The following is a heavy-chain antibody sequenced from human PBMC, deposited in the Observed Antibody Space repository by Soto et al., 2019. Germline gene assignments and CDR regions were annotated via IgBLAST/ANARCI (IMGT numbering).Heavy chain of an antibody. V-gene: IGHV1-3*01. CDR2: INAGNGNT. CDR1: GYTFTSYA. CDR3: ARVATIFGVVIVFDY. J-gene: IGHJ4*02. Sequence: ASVKVSCKASGYTFTSYAMHWVRQAPGQRLEWMGWINAGNGNTKYSQKFQGRVTITRDTSASTAYMELSSLRSEDTAVYYCARVATIFGVVIVFDYWGQGTLVIVSS. D-gene: IGHD3-3*01.